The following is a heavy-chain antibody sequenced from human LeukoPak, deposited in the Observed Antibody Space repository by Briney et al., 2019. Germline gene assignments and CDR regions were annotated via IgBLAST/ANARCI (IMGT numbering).Heavy chain of an antibody. Sequence: SETLSLTCTVSGDSISSASDYWTWIRQPAGKGLEWIGRIYTSGSANYNPSLKSRVTISIDTSKNQFSLKLTSVTAADTAVYYCARPAAFYGLGTYAFDVWGKGTMVIVSS. V-gene: IGHV4-61*02. CDR2: IYTSGSA. D-gene: IGHD3-10*01. CDR1: GDSISSASDY. J-gene: IGHJ3*01. CDR3: ARPAAFYGLGTYAFDV.